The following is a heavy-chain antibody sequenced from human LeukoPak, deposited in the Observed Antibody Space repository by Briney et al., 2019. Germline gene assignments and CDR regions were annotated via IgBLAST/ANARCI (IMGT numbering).Heavy chain of an antibody. CDR1: GGSISSGDYY. Sequence: SETLSLTCTVSGGSISSGDYYWSWIRQPPGKGLEWIGYIYYSGSTNYNPSLKSRVTISVDTSKNQFSLKLSSVTAADTAVYYCARATVGPYYFDYWGQGTLVTVSS. J-gene: IGHJ4*02. V-gene: IGHV4-61*08. CDR2: IYYSGST. CDR3: ARATVGPYYFDY. D-gene: IGHD4-23*01.